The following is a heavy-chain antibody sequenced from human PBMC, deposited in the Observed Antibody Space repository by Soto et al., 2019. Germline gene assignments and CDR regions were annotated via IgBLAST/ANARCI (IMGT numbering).Heavy chain of an antibody. CDR1: GFSLSTSGVG. CDR3: AHAFYDYVWGSYRLWGFNYFDY. V-gene: IGHV2-5*01. Sequence: QITLKESGPTLVKHTQTLTLTCTFSGFSLSTSGVGVGWIRQPPGKALEWLALIYWNDDKRYSPSLKSRLTITKDTSKNQVVLTMTNMDPVDTATYYCAHAFYDYVWGSYRLWGFNYFDYWGQGTLVTVSS. D-gene: IGHD3-16*02. J-gene: IGHJ4*02. CDR2: IYWNDDK.